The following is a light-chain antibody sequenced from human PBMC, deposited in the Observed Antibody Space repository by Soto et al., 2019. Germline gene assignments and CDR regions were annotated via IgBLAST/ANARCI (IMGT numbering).Light chain of an antibody. J-gene: IGLJ3*02. CDR3: GSYGGSDPWV. V-gene: IGLV2-11*01. Sequence: QSVLTQPRSVSGSPGQSVTISCTGTSNDVGGYDFVSWYQQHPGKAPKLMIYDVNKRPSGVPDRFSGSKSANTASLTISGLQAEDEADYYCGSYGGSDPWVFGRGTKLTVL. CDR2: DVN. CDR1: SNDVGGYDF.